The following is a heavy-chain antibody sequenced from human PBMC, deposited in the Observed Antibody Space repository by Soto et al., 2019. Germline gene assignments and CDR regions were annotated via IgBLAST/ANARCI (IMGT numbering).Heavy chain of an antibody. V-gene: IGHV3-23*01. J-gene: IGHJ4*02. CDR2: ISASGSTR. CDR3: TSHQIAICDY. D-gene: IGHD2-2*02. Sequence: EVQLLESGGGLVQPGGSLRLSCAASGFAFSQFDMSWVRQAPGKGLEWVSAISASGSTRPYTDSVRGRFTISRDNFRNTVDLQMNNLRAADTAVYYCTSHQIAICDYWGRGTLVTVSS. CDR1: GFAFSQFD.